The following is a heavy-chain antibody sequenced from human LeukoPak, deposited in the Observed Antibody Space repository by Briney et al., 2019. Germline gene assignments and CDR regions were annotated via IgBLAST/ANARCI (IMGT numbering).Heavy chain of an antibody. D-gene: IGHD4/OR15-4a*01. J-gene: IGHJ4*02. CDR2: ISYDGSNK. V-gene: IGHV3-30-3*01. CDR3: ARGLKGGDY. CDR1: GFTFSSYA. Sequence: GGSLRLSCAASGFTFSSYAMHWVRQAPGKGLEWVAVISYDGSNKYYADSVKGRFTISRDNSKNTLYLQMNSLRAEDTAVYYCARGLKGGDYWGQGTLVTVSS.